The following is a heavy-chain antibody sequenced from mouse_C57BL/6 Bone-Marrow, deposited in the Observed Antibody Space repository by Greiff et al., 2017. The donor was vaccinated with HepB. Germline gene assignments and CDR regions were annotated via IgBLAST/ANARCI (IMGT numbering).Heavy chain of an antibody. Sequence: QVQLQQSGAELARPGASVKLSCKASGYTFTSYGISWVKQRTGQGLEWIGEIYPRSGNTYYNEKFKGKATLTADKSSSTAYMELRSLTSEDSAVYFCAGGEYLDGYYGGEKNYWGQGTTLTVSS. CDR1: GYTFTSYG. D-gene: IGHD2-3*01. V-gene: IGHV1-81*01. CDR2: IYPRSGNT. J-gene: IGHJ2*01. CDR3: AGGEYLDGYYGGEKNY.